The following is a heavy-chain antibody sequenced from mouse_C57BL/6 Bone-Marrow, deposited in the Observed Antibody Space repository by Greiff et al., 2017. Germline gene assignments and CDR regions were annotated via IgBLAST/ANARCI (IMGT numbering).Heavy chain of an antibody. CDR3: AYKPFAY. CDR2: IHPNSGST. D-gene: IGHD1-3*01. J-gene: IGHJ3*01. CDR1: GYSFTSYW. Sequence: QVQLQQSGPELVKPGASVKLSCKASGYSFTSYWMNWVKQRPGKGLEWIGMIHPNSGSTNYNEKFQSKATLTVDKSSSTAYMQLSSLTSEDSGVYYCAYKPFAYWGQGTLVTVSA. V-gene: IGHV1-64*01.